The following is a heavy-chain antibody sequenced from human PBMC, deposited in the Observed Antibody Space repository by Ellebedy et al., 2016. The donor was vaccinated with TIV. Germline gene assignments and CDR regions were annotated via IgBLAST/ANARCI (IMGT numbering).Heavy chain of an antibody. J-gene: IGHJ6*02. Sequence: PGGSLRLSCTASGFTFGDYAMSWFRQAPGKGLEWVGFIRSKAYGGTTEYAASVKGRFTISRDDSKSIAYLQMNSLKTEDTAVYYCTREPTGERYYYYGMDVWGQGTTVTVSS. CDR3: TREPTGERYYYYGMDV. CDR1: GFTFGDYA. D-gene: IGHD1-26*01. V-gene: IGHV3-49*03. CDR2: IRSKAYGGTT.